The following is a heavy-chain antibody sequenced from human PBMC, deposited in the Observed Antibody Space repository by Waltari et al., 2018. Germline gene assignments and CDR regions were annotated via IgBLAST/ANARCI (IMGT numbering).Heavy chain of an antibody. V-gene: IGHV3-30*01. Sequence: QVQLVESGGGVVQPGRSLRLSCAASGFTFSSYAMHWVRPAPGKELEWVAVISYDGSNKYYADSVKGRFTISRDNSKNTLYLQMNSLRAEDTAVYYCARDLEGYCSGGSCYPSYYYYGMDVWGQGTTVTVSS. J-gene: IGHJ6*02. D-gene: IGHD2-15*01. CDR1: GFTFSSYA. CDR2: ISYDGSNK. CDR3: ARDLEGYCSGGSCYPSYYYYGMDV.